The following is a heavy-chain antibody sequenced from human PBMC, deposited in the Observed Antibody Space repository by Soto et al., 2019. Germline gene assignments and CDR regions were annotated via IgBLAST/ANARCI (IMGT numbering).Heavy chain of an antibody. CDR3: AREGCSSTSCYPPYYYYGMDV. Sequence: SETLSLTCTVSGGSISSSSYYWGWIRQPPGKGLEWIGSIYYSGSTYYNPSLKSRVTISLDTSKNQFSLKLSSVTAEDTAVYYCAREGCSSTSCYPPYYYYGMDVWGQGTTVTVSS. CDR1: GGSISSSSYY. V-gene: IGHV4-39*02. CDR2: IYYSGST. D-gene: IGHD2-2*01. J-gene: IGHJ6*02.